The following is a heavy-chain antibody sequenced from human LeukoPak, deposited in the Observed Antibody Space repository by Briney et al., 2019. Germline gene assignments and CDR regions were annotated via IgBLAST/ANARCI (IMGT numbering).Heavy chain of an antibody. CDR1: GFTFSSYS. J-gene: IGHJ4*02. CDR2: ISSSSSYI. Sequence: GGSLRLSCAASGFTFSSYSMNWVRQAPGKGLEWVSSISSSSSYIYYADSVKGRFTISRDNAKNSLYLQMNSMRAEDTAVYYCAREYVDSSGYYYTSGFDYWGQGTLVTVSS. V-gene: IGHV3-21*01. CDR3: AREYVDSSGYYYTSGFDY. D-gene: IGHD3-22*01.